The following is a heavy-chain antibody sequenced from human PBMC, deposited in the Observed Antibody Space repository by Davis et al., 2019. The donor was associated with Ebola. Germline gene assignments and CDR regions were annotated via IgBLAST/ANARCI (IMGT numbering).Heavy chain of an antibody. CDR1: GYTFTSYA. CDR3: VSWYYGMDV. CDR2: INTNTGNP. J-gene: IGHJ6*04. Sequence: ASVKVSCKASGYTFTSYAMNWVRQAPGQGLEWMGWINTNTGNPTYAQGFTGRFVFSLDTSVSKAYLQISSLQAEDTAVYYCVSWYYGMDVWGKGTTVTVSS. V-gene: IGHV7-4-1*02.